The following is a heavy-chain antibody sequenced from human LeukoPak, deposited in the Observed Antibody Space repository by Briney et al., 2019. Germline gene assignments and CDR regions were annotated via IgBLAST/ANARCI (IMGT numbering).Heavy chain of an antibody. CDR3: LRGDRRDY. Sequence: GGSLRLSCEASGFTFNTYSMNWAGQAPGNGLEWVSSIDSSGGYMVYADSVKGRFIISRDNAKDSLYLQMTSLRVEDTAVYYCLRGDRRDYWGQGTLVTVSS. J-gene: IGHJ4*02. V-gene: IGHV3-21*06. CDR2: IDSSGGYM. CDR1: GFTFNTYS.